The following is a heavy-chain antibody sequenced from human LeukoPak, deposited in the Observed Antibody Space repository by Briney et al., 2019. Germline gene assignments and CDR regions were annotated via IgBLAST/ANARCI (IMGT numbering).Heavy chain of an antibody. D-gene: IGHD4-17*01. V-gene: IGHV1-3*01. CDR2: INAGNGNI. Sequence: GASVKVSCKASGYTFTSYAIHWVRQAPGQRLEWMGWINAGNGNIEYSQKFQGRVTITRDTSASTAYMEVSSLRPEDTAVYYCARGPGGDYAPFDYWGQGTLVTVSS. CDR3: ARGPGGDYAPFDY. CDR1: GYTFTSYA. J-gene: IGHJ4*02.